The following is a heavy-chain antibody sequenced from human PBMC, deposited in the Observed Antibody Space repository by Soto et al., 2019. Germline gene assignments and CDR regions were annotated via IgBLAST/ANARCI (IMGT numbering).Heavy chain of an antibody. CDR2: FDPEDGET. D-gene: IGHD3-10*01. CDR1: GYTLTELS. V-gene: IGHV1-24*01. CDR3: AKSSYYYGSGSHPLDVLRAYAFDI. J-gene: IGHJ3*02. Sequence: ASVKVSCKVSGYTLTELSMHWVRQAPGKGLEWMGGFDPEDGETIYAQKFQGRVTMTEDTSTDTAYMELSSLRSEDTAVYYCAKSSYYYGSGSHPLDVLRAYAFDIWGQGTMVTVSS.